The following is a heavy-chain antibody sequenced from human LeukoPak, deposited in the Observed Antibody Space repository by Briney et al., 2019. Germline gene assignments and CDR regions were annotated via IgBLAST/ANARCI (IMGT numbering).Heavy chain of an antibody. CDR2: KYYRSKRYN. CDR3: AREAVSLGYCSSTSCYMGYFDY. V-gene: IGHV6-1*01. CDR1: WHRVSSNSAV. D-gene: IGHD2-2*02. J-gene: IGHJ4*02. Sequence: PSQTLSLTYAICWHRVSSNSAVCHSVRQSPSRGLELLGRKYYRSKRYNDQAVSVKSRITINPDTSKNQFSLQLNSVTPEDTAVYYCAREAVSLGYCSSTSCYMGYFDYWGQGTLVTVSS.